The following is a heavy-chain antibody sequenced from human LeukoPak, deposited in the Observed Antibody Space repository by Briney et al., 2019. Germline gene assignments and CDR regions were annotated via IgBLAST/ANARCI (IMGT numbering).Heavy chain of an antibody. Sequence: GASVKVSCKASGYTFTSYDINWVRQATEQGLEWMGWMNPNSGNTGYAQKFQGRVTMTRNTSISTAYMELSSLRSEDTAVYYCARPGRKSTSPTDYWGQGTLVTVSS. CDR2: MNPNSGNT. J-gene: IGHJ4*02. D-gene: IGHD2-2*01. CDR1: GYTFTSYD. V-gene: IGHV1-8*01. CDR3: ARPGRKSTSPTDY.